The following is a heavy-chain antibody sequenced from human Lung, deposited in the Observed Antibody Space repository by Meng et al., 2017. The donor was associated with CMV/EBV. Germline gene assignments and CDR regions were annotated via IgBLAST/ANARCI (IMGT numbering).Heavy chain of an antibody. V-gene: IGHV3-9*01. J-gene: IGHJ5*01. CDR3: AKDRDRQGTNWFDS. Sequence: SXKISCAASGFTFDDYAMHWVRHAPGKGLEWVSGISWNSGSIGYADSVKGRFTISRDNAKNSLYLQMNSLRAEDTALYYCAKDRDRQGTNWFDSWCQGTLVTVSS. CDR2: ISWNSGSI. CDR1: GFTFDDYA.